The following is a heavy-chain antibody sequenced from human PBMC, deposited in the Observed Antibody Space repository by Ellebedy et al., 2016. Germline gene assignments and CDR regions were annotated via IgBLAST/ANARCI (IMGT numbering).Heavy chain of an antibody. Sequence: SGPTLVKPTQTLTLTCTFSGFSLDTADVVVGWIRQPPGGALEWLSLIYGNDDKRYSPSLRSRLTITKNTSKNQVVLTMTNMAPVDTGTYFCVHRTTVTSVDYWGQGILVTVSS. J-gene: IGHJ4*02. CDR1: GFSLDTADVV. CDR3: VHRTTVTSVDY. CDR2: IYGNDDK. D-gene: IGHD4-17*01. V-gene: IGHV2-5*01.